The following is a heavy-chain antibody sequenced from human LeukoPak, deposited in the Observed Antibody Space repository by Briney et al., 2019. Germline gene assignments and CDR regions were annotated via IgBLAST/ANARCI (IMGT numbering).Heavy chain of an antibody. J-gene: IGHJ1*01. Sequence: PSETLSLTCTVSGGSLSSSSYYWGWIRQPPGKGLEWIGSIYYSGSTYYNPSLKSRVTISVDTSKNQFSLKLSSVTAADTAVYYCARQFYSSSWYAVQHWGQGTLVTVSS. CDR3: ARQFYSSSWYAVQH. V-gene: IGHV4-39*01. D-gene: IGHD6-13*01. CDR2: IYYSGST. CDR1: GGSLSSSSYY.